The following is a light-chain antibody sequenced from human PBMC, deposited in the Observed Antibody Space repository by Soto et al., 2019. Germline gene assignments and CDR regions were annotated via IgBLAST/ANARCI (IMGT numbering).Light chain of an antibody. CDR3: CSYAGSSTYV. Sequence: ALTQPASVSGSPGQSITISCTGTSSDVGSYNLVSWYQQHPGKAPKLMIYEGSKRPSGVSNRFSGSKSGNTASLTISGLQAEDEADYYCCSYAGSSTYVFGTGA. CDR1: SSDVGSYNL. V-gene: IGLV2-23*01. CDR2: EGS. J-gene: IGLJ1*01.